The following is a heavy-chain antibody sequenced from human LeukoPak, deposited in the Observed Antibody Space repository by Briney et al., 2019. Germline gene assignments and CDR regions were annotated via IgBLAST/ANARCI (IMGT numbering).Heavy chain of an antibody. J-gene: IGHJ3*02. D-gene: IGHD6-13*01. V-gene: IGHV3-49*04. CDR3: TRDREAAAGINALDI. Sequence: GGSLRLSCTPSGGTFGDYAMSWVRQAPGKGLEWVGFITSKAYGGTAEYAASVKGRFTISRDDSKSLAYLQMNSLKTEDTAAYYCTRDREAAAGINALDIWGQGTMVTVSS. CDR1: GGTFGDYA. CDR2: ITSKAYGGTA.